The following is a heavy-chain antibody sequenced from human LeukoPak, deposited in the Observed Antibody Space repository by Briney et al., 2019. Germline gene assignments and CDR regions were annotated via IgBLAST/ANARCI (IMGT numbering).Heavy chain of an antibody. J-gene: IGHJ3*02. V-gene: IGHV1-8*01. Sequence: ASVKVSCKASGYTFTSYDINWVRQATGQGLEWMGWMNPNSGNTGYAQKFQGRVTMTRNTSISTAYMELSSLRSEDTAVYYCARRSGGDYGGGSDAFDIWGQGTMVTVSS. CDR1: GYTFTSYD. CDR3: ARRSGGDYGGGSDAFDI. D-gene: IGHD4-17*01. CDR2: MNPNSGNT.